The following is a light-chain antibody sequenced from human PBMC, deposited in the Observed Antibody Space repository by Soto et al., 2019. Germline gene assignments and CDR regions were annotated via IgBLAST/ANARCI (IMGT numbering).Light chain of an antibody. Sequence: DSQITQSPSTLSASVGDRVTITCRADQSITRWLAWFQQKPGKAPSLLIYDATNLQPGVPSRFSGSGSGTEFTLTISSLQPDDFATYYCQQYNGYSHSLGQGTKVDIK. CDR1: QSITRW. V-gene: IGKV1-5*01. J-gene: IGKJ2*01. CDR2: DAT. CDR3: QQYNGYSHS.